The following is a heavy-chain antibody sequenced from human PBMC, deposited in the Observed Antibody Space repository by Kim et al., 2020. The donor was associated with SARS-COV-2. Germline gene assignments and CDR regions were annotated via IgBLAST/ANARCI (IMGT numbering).Heavy chain of an antibody. V-gene: IGHV5-51*01. J-gene: IGHJ4*02. D-gene: IGHD3-10*01. Sequence: PSFQCQVTIAADNSIRTDYLQWSSLKASDTAMYYCARRGGSVSSYFDYWGQGTLVTVSS. CDR3: ARRGGSVSSYFDY.